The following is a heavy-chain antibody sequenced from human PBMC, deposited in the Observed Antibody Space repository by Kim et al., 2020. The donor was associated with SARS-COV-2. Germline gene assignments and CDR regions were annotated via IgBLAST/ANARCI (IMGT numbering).Heavy chain of an antibody. CDR3: ARTTVTTTYYYYGMDV. Sequence: ASVKVSCKASGYTFTSYDINWVRQATGQGLEWMGWMNPNSGNTGYAQKFQGRVTMTRNTSISTAYMELSSLRSEDTAVYYCARTTVTTTYYYYGMDVWGQGTTVTVSS. D-gene: IGHD4-4*01. CDR1: GYTFTSYD. CDR2: MNPNSGNT. J-gene: IGHJ6*02. V-gene: IGHV1-8*01.